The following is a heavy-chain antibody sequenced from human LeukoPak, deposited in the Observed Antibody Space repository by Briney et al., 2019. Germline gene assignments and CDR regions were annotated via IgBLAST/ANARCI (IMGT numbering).Heavy chain of an antibody. J-gene: IGHJ4*02. CDR1: GGSISSYY. D-gene: IGHD2-8*02. CDR3: ARVRTGHPFDY. Sequence: PSETLSLTCTVSGGSISSYYWSWIRQPPGKGLEGIGYIYYSGSTNYNPSLKSRVTISVDTSKNQFSLKLSSVTAADTAVYYCARVRTGHPFDYWGQGTLVTVSS. V-gene: IGHV4-59*01. CDR2: IYYSGST.